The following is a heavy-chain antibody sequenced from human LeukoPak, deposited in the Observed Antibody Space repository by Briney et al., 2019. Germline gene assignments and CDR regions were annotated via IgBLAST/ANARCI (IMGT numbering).Heavy chain of an antibody. J-gene: IGHJ4*02. CDR1: GFTFSSYG. Sequence: GGSLRLSCAASGFTFSSYGMPWVRQAPGKGLEWVAVIWYDGSNKYYADSVKGRFTISRDNSKNTLYLQMNSLRAEDTAVYYCARDLTGTTSAYIDYWGQGTLVTVSS. V-gene: IGHV3-33*01. CDR3: ARDLTGTTSAYIDY. D-gene: IGHD1-7*01. CDR2: IWYDGSNK.